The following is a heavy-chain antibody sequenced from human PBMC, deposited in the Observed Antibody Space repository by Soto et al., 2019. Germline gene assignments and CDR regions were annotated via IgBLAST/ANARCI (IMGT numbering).Heavy chain of an antibody. CDR2: IYHSGSS. D-gene: IGHD5-18*01. CDR1: GDSISSSNW. V-gene: IGHV4-4*02. CDR3: ARVDTTNTIATMDY. J-gene: IGHJ4*02. Sequence: QVQLQESSAGLVKPSGTLSLTCAVSGDSISSSNWWSWVRQPPGKGLEWIGEIYHSGSSNYNSSLKSRVTMSVDKSKNEFSLKLSSVTAADTAVYYCARVDTTNTIATMDYWGQGTLVTVSS.